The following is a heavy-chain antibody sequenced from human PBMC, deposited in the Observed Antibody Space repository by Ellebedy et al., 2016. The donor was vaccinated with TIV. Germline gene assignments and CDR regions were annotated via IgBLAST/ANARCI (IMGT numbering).Heavy chain of an antibody. CDR1: GSTVSNNY. CDR2: IYSGGNT. J-gene: IGHJ4*02. D-gene: IGHD2/OR15-2a*01. CDR3: ARGGTFGGY. V-gene: IGHV3-66*01. Sequence: PGGSLRLSCAASGSTVSNNYMRWVRQAPGKGLEWVSLIYSGGNTYYADSVRGRFTISRDKSKNTLHLQMNSLRAEDTAVYYCARGGTFGGYWGRGTLVTVSS.